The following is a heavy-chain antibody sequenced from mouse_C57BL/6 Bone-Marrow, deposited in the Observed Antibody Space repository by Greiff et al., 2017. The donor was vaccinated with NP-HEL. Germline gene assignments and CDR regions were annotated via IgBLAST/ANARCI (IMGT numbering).Heavy chain of an antibody. Sequence: EVQGVESGGDLVKPGGSLKLSCAASGFTFSSYGMSWVRQTPDKRLEWVATISSGGSYTYYPDSVKGRFTISRDNAKNTLYLQMSSLKSEDTAMYYCARHKYYYGSGDYWGQGTTLTVSS. V-gene: IGHV5-6*01. CDR3: ARHKYYYGSGDY. CDR1: GFTFSSYG. D-gene: IGHD1-1*01. CDR2: ISSGGSYT. J-gene: IGHJ2*01.